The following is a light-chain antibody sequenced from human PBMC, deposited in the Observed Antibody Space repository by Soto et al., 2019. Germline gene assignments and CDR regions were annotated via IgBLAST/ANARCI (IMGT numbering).Light chain of an antibody. J-gene: IGKJ4*01. CDR2: AAS. V-gene: IGKV1-9*01. CDR1: QDSSSY. CDR3: QQLKSYPLS. Sequence: DIQLTQSPSFLSASVGDRVTITCRTSQDSSSYLAWYQQKPGKAPQLLISAASTLQSGVSSRFSGSGSGTEFTLTISSLQPEDFATYYCQQLKSYPLSFGGGTKVEI.